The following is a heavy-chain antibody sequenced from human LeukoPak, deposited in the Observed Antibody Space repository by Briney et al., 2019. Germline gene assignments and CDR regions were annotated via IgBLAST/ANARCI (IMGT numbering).Heavy chain of an antibody. Sequence: PGGSLRLSCVASGFTFSDYFMSWIRQAPGKGLEWLSFINSAGDNIYYADSVKGRFTISRDNSKETLYLEMNSLRVEDTAAYYCATSRVFDYWGQETLVAVSS. CDR2: INSAGDNI. CDR3: ATSRVFDY. J-gene: IGHJ4*02. V-gene: IGHV3-11*04. CDR1: GFTFSDYF.